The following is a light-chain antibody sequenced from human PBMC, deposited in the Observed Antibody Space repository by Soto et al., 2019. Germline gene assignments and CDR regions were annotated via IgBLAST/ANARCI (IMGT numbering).Light chain of an antibody. V-gene: IGKV3-11*01. CDR3: QQSYSTPFT. J-gene: IGKJ4*01. CDR1: QSVSSY. Sequence: EIVLTQSPATLSLSPGERATLSCRASQSVSSYLAWYQQKPGQAPRLLIYDASNRATGIPARFSGSGSGTDFTLTISSLEPEDFAVYYCQQSYSTPFTFGGGTKVEIK. CDR2: DAS.